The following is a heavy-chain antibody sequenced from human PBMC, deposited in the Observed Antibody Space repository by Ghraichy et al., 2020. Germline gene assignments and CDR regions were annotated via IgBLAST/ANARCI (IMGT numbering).Heavy chain of an antibody. J-gene: IGHJ4*02. CDR1: GGTFSSYA. D-gene: IGHD6-19*01. CDR3: ARDRYSSGWYHDY. CDR2: IIPILGIA. Sequence: SVKVSCKASGGTFSSYAISWVRQAPGQGLEWMGRIIPILGIANYAQKFQGRVTITADKSTSTAYMELSSLRSEDTAVYYCARDRYSSGWYHDYWGQGTLVTVSS. V-gene: IGHV1-69*04.